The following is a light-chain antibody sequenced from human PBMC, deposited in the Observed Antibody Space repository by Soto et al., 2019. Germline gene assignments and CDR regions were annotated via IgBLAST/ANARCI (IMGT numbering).Light chain of an antibody. Sequence: QSVLTQPPSASGSPGQSVTISCTGTSSDVGAYNYVSWYQQHPGKAPKLMIYEVSKRPSGVPDRFSGSKSGNTASLTGSGPQGEDEAYYYRRLNASNQTLVFRGGTQLTVL. J-gene: IGLJ3*02. V-gene: IGLV2-8*01. CDR1: SSDVGAYNY. CDR3: RLNASNQTLV. CDR2: EVS.